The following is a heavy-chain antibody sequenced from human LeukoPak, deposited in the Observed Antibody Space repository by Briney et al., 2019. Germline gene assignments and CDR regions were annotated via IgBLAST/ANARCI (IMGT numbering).Heavy chain of an antibody. CDR1: GGSISSYY. V-gene: IGHV4-59*01. CDR3: ARGTGYSSGWYAY. CDR2: IYYSGST. D-gene: IGHD6-19*01. Sequence: SETLSLTCTVSGGSISSYYWSWIRQTPGKGLEWIGDIYYSGSTNYNPSLKSRVTISVDTSKNQFSLKLSSVTAADTAVYYCARGTGYSSGWYAYWGQGTLVTVSS. J-gene: IGHJ4*02.